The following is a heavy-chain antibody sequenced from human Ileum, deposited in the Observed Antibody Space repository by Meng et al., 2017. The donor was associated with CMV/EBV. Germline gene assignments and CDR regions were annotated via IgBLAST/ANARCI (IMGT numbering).Heavy chain of an antibody. D-gene: IGHD6-19*01. V-gene: IGHV1-2*02. CDR3: ARGSSGWPKGPDY. J-gene: IGHJ4*02. Sequence: KASGYTFTDYYIHWVRQAPGQGLEWMGWINPNSGDTNYAQNFQGRVTMTRDSSISTVYMELSSLRSDDTAVYCCARGSSGWPKGPDYWGQGSLVTVSS. CDR1: GYTFTDYY. CDR2: INPNSGDT.